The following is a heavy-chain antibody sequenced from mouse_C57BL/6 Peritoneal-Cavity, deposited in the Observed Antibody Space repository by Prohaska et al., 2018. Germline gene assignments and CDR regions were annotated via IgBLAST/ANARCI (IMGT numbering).Heavy chain of an antibody. Sequence: EVQLVESGGGLVQPKGSLKLSCAASGFSFNTYAMNWVRQAPGKGLEWVARIRSKSNNYATYYADSVKDRFTISRDDSESMLYLQMNNLKTEDTAMYYCVRGYSTYDYWGQGTTLTVAS. CDR2: IRSKSNNYAT. V-gene: IGHV10-1*01. J-gene: IGHJ2*01. D-gene: IGHD2-5*01. CDR3: VRGYSTYDY. CDR1: GFSFNTYA.